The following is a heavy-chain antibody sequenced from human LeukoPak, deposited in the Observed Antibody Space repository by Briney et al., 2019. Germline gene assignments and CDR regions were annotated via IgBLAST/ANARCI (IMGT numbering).Heavy chain of an antibody. CDR3: ARGRLITSPDY. Sequence: VSVKVSCKASGYTFTSYDINWVRQATEQGLEWMGWMNPNSGNTGYAQKFQGRVTMTRNTSISTAYMEVSSLRSEDTGVDYCARGRLITSPDYWGQGTLVTVS. D-gene: IGHD3-16*01. J-gene: IGHJ4*02. CDR2: MNPNSGNT. V-gene: IGHV1-8*01. CDR1: GYTFTSYD.